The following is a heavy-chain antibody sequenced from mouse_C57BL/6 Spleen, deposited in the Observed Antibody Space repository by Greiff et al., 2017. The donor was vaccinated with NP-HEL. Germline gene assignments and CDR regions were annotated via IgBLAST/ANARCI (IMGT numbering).Heavy chain of an antibody. CDR1: GYSITSGYD. V-gene: IGHV3-1*01. Sequence: EVQLQESGPGMVKPSQSLSLTCTVTGYSITSGYDWHWIRHFPGNKLEWMGYISYSGSTNYNPSLKSRISITHDTSKNHFFLKLNSVTTEDTATYYCARKGATGAMDYWGQGTSVTVSS. D-gene: IGHD3-1*01. CDR3: ARKGATGAMDY. CDR2: ISYSGST. J-gene: IGHJ4*01.